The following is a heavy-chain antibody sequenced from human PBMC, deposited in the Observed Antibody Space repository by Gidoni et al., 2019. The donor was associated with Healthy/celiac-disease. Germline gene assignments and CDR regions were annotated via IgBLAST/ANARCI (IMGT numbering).Heavy chain of an antibody. CDR1: GFTFSSYW. CDR2: IKQDGSEK. Sequence: EVQLVESGGGLVQPGGSLRLSCAASGFTFSSYWMRWVRQAPGKGLEWVANIKQDGSEKYYVDSVKGRFTISRDNAKNSLYLQMNSLRAEDTAVYYCATNPFSTYYYDSSGYEKIQWGQGTLVTVSS. D-gene: IGHD3-22*01. CDR3: ATNPFSTYYYDSSGYEKIQ. J-gene: IGHJ4*02. V-gene: IGHV3-7*01.